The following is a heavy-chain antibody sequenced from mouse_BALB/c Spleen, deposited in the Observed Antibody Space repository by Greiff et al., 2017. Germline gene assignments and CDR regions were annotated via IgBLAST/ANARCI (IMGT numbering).Heavy chain of an antibody. V-gene: IGHV5-6-4*01. Sequence: EVQLVESGGGLVKPGGSLKLSCAASGFTFSRYTMSWVRQTPEKRLEWVATISSGGSYTYYPDSVKGRFTISRDNAKNTLYLQMSSLKSEDTAMYYCTRGGYDEAMDYWGQGTSVTVSS. D-gene: IGHD2-14*01. CDR3: TRGGYDEAMDY. CDR1: GFTFSRYT. CDR2: ISSGGSYT. J-gene: IGHJ4*01.